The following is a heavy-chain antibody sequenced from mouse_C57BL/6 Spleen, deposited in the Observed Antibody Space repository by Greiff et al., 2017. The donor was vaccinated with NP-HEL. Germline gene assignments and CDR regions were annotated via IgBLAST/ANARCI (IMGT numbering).Heavy chain of an antibody. CDR2: ISYDGSN. CDR3: ARGGLRQGYWYFGV. D-gene: IGHD3-2*01. V-gene: IGHV3-6*01. CDR1: GYSITSGYY. J-gene: IGHJ1*03. Sequence: ESGPGLVKPSQSLSLTCSVTGYSITSGYYWNWIRQFPGNQLEWMGYISYDGSNNYNPSLKNRISITRDTAKNQCFLKLNAVTTEDTAPDYCARGGLRQGYWYFGVWGTGTTVTVSS.